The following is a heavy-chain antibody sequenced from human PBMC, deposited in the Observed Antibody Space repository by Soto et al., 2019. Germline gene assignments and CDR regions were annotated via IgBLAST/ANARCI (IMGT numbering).Heavy chain of an antibody. D-gene: IGHD3-10*01. CDR2: LYSGGST. J-gene: IGHJ1*01. Sequence: GGSLRLSCAASGFTVSSNYMSWVRQAPGKGLEWVSVLYSGGSTYYADSVKGRFTISRDNSKNTLYLQMNSLRAEDTAVYYCARDMVRGLYPEYFQHWGQGTLVTVSS. CDR1: GFTVSSNY. V-gene: IGHV3-66*01. CDR3: ARDMVRGLYPEYFQH.